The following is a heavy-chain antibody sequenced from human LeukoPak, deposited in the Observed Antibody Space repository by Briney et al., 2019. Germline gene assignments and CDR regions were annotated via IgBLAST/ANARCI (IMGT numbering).Heavy chain of an antibody. CDR2: IHTSGNT. J-gene: IGHJ4*02. D-gene: IGHD6-6*01. Sequence: PSETLSLTCTVSGGSITRFYWSWIRQPAGKGLEWIGRIHTSGNTDYNPSLQSRVTMSVDTSKNQFSLKVTSVTAADTAVYYCAREGSMTARPFVSIDYWGEGTLVTVS. V-gene: IGHV4-4*07. CDR3: AREGSMTARPFVSIDY. CDR1: GGSITRFY.